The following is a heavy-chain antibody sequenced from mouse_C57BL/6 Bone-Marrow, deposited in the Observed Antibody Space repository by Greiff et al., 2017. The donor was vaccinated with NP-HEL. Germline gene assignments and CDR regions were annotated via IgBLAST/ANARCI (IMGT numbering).Heavy chain of an antibody. D-gene: IGHD2-4*01. CDR3: TTGDYDYDWFAY. CDR2: IDPENGDT. Sequence: SGAELVRPGASVKLSCTASGFNIKDDYMHWVKQRPEQGLEWIGWIDPENGDTEYASKFQGKATLTADTSSNTAYLQLSSLTAEDTAVYYCTTGDYDYDWFAYWGQGTLVTVSA. V-gene: IGHV14-4*01. J-gene: IGHJ3*01. CDR1: GFNIKDDY.